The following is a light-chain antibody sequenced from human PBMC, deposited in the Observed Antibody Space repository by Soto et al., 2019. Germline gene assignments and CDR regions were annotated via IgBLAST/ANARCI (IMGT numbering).Light chain of an antibody. CDR2: TNN. CDR3: ATWDDSLKGV. V-gene: IGLV1-44*01. Sequence: QPVLTQPPSASGTPGQRVTISCSGSTSNIGSHTVNWYQHVPGKAAKLLITTNNQRPSGVPDRFSGFKSGSSASLVISGLQSEDEADYYCATWDDSLKGVFGTGTKLTVL. J-gene: IGLJ1*01. CDR1: TSNIGSHT.